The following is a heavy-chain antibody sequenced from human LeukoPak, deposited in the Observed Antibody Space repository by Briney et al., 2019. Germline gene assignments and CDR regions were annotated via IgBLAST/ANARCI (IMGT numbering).Heavy chain of an antibody. CDR1: GFTFSSYA. D-gene: IGHD3-10*01. CDR2: IYSGGST. J-gene: IGHJ4*02. Sequence: PGGSLRLSCAASGFTFSSYAMHWVRQAPGKGLEWVSVIYSGGSTYYADSVKGRFTISRDNSKNTLYLQMNSLRAEDTAVYYCARDLLAGSYYFAYWGQGTLVTVSS. V-gene: IGHV3-66*01. CDR3: ARDLLAGSYYFAY.